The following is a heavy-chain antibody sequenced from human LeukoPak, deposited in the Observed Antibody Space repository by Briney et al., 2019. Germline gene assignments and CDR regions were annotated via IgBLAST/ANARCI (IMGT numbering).Heavy chain of an antibody. Sequence: SETLSLTCTVSGGSISSGGYYWSWIRQHPGKGLEWIGYIYYSGSTYYNPSLKSRVTISVDTSKNQFSLKLSSVTAADTAVYYCARASYYDSSGRTSPHDWGQGTLVTVSS. CDR2: IYYSGST. CDR1: GGSISSGGYY. D-gene: IGHD3-22*01. J-gene: IGHJ4*02. V-gene: IGHV4-31*03. CDR3: ARASYYDSSGRTSPHD.